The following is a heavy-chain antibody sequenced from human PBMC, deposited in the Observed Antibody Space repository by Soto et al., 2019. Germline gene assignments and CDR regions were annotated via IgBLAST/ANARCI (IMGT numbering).Heavy chain of an antibody. Sequence: PPGKGLEWIGSIYYSGSTYYNPSLKSRFTISVDSSKNQFSLKLSSVTAADTAVYYCAIFFNVVGGIRYCSPVSAVLLHRSSDL. D-gene: IGHD3-9*01. J-gene: IGHJ2*01. V-gene: IGHV4-39*01. CDR3: AIFFNVVGGIRYCSPVSAVLLHRSSDL. CDR2: IYYSGST.